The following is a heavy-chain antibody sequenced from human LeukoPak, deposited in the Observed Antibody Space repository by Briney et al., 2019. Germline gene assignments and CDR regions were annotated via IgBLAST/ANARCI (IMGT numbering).Heavy chain of an antibody. Sequence: GASVKASCKASGGTFSSYAISWVRQAPGQGLEWMGGIIPIFGTTNYAQKFQDRVTITADKSTSTAYMELSSLRSEDTAVYYCARDVGDSSGSWFDPWGQGTLVTVSS. CDR2: IIPIFGTT. D-gene: IGHD3-22*01. CDR3: ARDVGDSSGSWFDP. CDR1: GGTFSSYA. V-gene: IGHV1-69*06. J-gene: IGHJ5*02.